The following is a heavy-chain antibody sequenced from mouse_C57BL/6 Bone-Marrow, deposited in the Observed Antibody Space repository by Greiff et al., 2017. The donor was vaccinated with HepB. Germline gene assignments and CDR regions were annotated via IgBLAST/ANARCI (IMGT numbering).Heavy chain of an antibody. D-gene: IGHD1-1*01. J-gene: IGHJ4*01. CDR1: GYTFTSYG. V-gene: IGHV1-81*01. CDR3: AGYYYGRDAMDY. CDR2: IYPRSGNT. Sequence: QVQLQQSGAELARPGASVKLSCKASGYTFTSYGISWVKQRTGQGLEWIGEIYPRSGNTYYNEKFKGKATLTADKSSSTAYMELRSLTSEDSVVYFCAGYYYGRDAMDYWGQGTSVTVSS.